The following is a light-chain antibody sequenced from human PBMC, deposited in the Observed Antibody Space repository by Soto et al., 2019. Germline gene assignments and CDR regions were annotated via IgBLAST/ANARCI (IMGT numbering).Light chain of an antibody. CDR1: QSVSIY. Sequence: EIVLTQSPATLSLSPGERATLSCRASQSVSIYLAWYQQKPGQAPRLLIYDASNRATGIPARFSGSGSGTDFTLTISSLAPEDFAVYYCQQRINWPGTFGQGTNVEIK. V-gene: IGKV3-11*01. CDR2: DAS. J-gene: IGKJ1*01. CDR3: QQRINWPGT.